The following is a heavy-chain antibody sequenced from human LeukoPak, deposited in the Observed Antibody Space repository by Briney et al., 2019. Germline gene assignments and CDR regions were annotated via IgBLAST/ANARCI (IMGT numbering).Heavy chain of an antibody. J-gene: IGHJ4*02. D-gene: IGHD2-2*01. CDR3: ARAPITSPFYFDY. V-gene: IGHV3-20*04. Sequence: GGSLRLSCTASGFAFDEHGMSWVRQLPGKGLEWVSGINWSGGSTGYADPLRGRFTISRDNAKNSLYLQMDSLRAEDTALYYCARAPITSPFYFDYWGQGTLVTVSS. CDR1: GFAFDEHG. CDR2: INWSGGST.